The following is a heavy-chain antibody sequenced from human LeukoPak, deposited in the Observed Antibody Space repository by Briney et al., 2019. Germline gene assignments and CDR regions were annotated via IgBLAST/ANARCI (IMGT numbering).Heavy chain of an antibody. CDR3: ARHVWYGVNGGGAFDI. CDR2: IYYSGST. V-gene: IGHV4-59*08. J-gene: IGHJ3*02. D-gene: IGHD3-16*01. CDR1: GGSISSYY. Sequence: SETLSLTCTVSGGSISSYYWSWIRQPPGKGLEWIGYIYYSGSTNYNPSLKSRVTISVDTSKNQFSLKLSSVTAADTAVYYCARHVWYGVNGGGAFDIWGQGTMVTVSS.